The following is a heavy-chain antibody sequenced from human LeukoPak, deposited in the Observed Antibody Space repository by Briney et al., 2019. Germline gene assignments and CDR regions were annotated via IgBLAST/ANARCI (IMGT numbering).Heavy chain of an antibody. CDR3: ARARGSIVVAAHYFDY. Sequence: GRSLRLSCAASGFTFSSYSMNWVRQAPGKGLEWVSSISSSSSYIYYADSVKGRFTISRDNAQNSLYLQMNSLRAEDTAVYYCARARGSIVVAAHYFDYWGQGTLVTVSS. CDR2: ISSSSSYI. CDR1: GFTFSSYS. D-gene: IGHD6-19*01. J-gene: IGHJ4*02. V-gene: IGHV3-21*01.